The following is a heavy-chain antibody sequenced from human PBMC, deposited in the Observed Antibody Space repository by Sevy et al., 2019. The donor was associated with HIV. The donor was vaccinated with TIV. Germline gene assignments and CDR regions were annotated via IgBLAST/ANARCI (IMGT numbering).Heavy chain of an antibody. CDR3: ITGMSYRYGHKNYFYYGLDV. V-gene: IGHV3-15*07. D-gene: IGHD5-18*01. J-gene: IGHJ6*02. Sequence: GGSLRLSCAASGFTFTNAWMNWVRQAPGKGLEWVGRIHSKTDGGTTVYAAPVKGRFTISRDDSKNTLYLQMNSLKTEDTAVYYCITGMSYRYGHKNYFYYGLDVWGQGTTVTVSS. CDR1: GFTFTNAW. CDR2: IHSKTDGGTT.